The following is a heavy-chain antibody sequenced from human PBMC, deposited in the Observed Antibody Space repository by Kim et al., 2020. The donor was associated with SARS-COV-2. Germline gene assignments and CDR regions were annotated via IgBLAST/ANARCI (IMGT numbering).Heavy chain of an antibody. Sequence: SETLSLTCSVSGGSLIAYYWNWIRQSPGKGLEWIGFVYDSGATAYNPSLRSRLTISADTSKNQFSLKLNSVTAADTAVYYCARRGASSSGFSGAFDFWG. V-gene: IGHV4-59*08. D-gene: IGHD6-19*01. J-gene: IGHJ3*01. CDR1: GGSLIAYY. CDR2: VYDSGAT. CDR3: ARRGASSSGFSGAFDF.